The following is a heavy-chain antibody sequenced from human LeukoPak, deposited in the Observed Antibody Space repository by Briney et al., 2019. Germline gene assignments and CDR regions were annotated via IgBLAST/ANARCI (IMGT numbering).Heavy chain of an antibody. CDR3: ARGGDYDILTGYYFDY. CDR1: GFTFSDSY. CDR2: ISISGNTI. D-gene: IGHD3-9*01. V-gene: IGHV3-11*04. J-gene: IGHJ4*02. Sequence: GGSLRLSCAASGFTFSDSYMSWIRQAPGKGLEWVSYISISGNTIYYADSVKGRFTISRDNAKNTLYLQMNSLRAEDTAVYYCARGGDYDILTGYYFDYWGQGTLVTVSS.